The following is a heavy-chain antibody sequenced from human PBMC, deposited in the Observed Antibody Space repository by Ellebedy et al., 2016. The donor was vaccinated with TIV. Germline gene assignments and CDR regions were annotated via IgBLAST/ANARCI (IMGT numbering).Heavy chain of an antibody. J-gene: IGHJ6*02. V-gene: IGHV1-2*02. CDR1: GYSFTANY. D-gene: IGHD3-22*01. CDR3: ARVRRGSSGMDV. Sequence: ASVKVSCKASGYSFTANYIHWVRQAPGQGLEWMGWINPDSGGTNFAQRFEGRVTMTRDTSVNTAYMELSRLESDATATYYCARVRRGSSGMDVWGQGTTVTVSS. CDR2: INPDSGGT.